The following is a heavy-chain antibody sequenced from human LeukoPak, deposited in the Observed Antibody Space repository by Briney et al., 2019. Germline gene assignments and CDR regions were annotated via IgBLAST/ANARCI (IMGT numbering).Heavy chain of an antibody. V-gene: IGHV1-24*01. CDR2: FDPEDGET. Sequence: GASVKVSCKVSGYTLTELSMHWVRQAPGKGLEWMGGFDPEDGETIYAQKFQGRVTMTEDTSTDTAYMELSSLRSEDTAVYYCATAGTGTTSPFYYYYGMDVWGQGTTVIVSS. J-gene: IGHJ6*02. D-gene: IGHD1-1*01. CDR3: ATAGTGTTSPFYYYYGMDV. CDR1: GYTLTELS.